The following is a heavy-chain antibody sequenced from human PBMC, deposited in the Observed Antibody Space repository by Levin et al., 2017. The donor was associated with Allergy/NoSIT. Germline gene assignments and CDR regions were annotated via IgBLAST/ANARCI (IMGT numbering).Heavy chain of an antibody. V-gene: IGHV3-23*01. CDR2: IYVSADST. CDR3: ARSSRGYGTFDS. CDR1: GFTFSSYA. J-gene: IGHJ4*02. Sequence: PGGSLRLSCVASGFTFSSYALSWVRQAPGQGLEWVSAIYVSADSTYYSDSVKGRFTISRDSSKNTLYLHMSSLRAEDTAVYYCARSSRGYGTFDSWGQGTLVTVSS. D-gene: IGHD5-12*01.